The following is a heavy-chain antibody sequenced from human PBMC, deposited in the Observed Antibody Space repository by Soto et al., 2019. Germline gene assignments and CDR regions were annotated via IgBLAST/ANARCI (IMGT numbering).Heavy chain of an antibody. CDR2: IYYTGST. J-gene: IGHJ6*02. V-gene: IGHV4-39*01. CDR1: GSSISSNTYY. D-gene: IGHD4-4*01. CDR3: ARRTPGGNSNFYYGMDV. Sequence: QLQLQESGPGLVKPSETLSLTCTVSGSSISSNTYYWGWIRQPPGKGLEWIGSIYYTGSTYYNPSLKSRVTISVDTSKNQFSLKVSSVTAADTAVYYCARRTPGGNSNFYYGMDVWGQGTTVTVSS.